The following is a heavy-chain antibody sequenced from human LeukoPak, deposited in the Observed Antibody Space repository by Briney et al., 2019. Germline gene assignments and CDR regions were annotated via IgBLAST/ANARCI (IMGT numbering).Heavy chain of an antibody. CDR2: ISWNSGSI. V-gene: IGHV3-9*01. CDR1: GFTVSSNY. Sequence: GGSLRLSCAASGFTVSSNYMSWVRQAPGKGLEWVSGISWNSGSIGYADSVKGRFTISRDNAKNSLYLQMNSLRAEDTALYYCAKATKYYYDSSGYHAPHFDYWGQGTLVTVSS. CDR3: AKATKYYYDSSGYHAPHFDY. D-gene: IGHD3-22*01. J-gene: IGHJ4*02.